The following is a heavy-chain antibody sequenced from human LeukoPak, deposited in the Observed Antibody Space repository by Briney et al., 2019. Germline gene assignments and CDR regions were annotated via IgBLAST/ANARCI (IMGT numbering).Heavy chain of an antibody. D-gene: IGHD3-22*01. V-gene: IGHV1-46*01. CDR3: ARLLYSSGHRGFGY. CDR2: INPRGGST. J-gene: IGHJ4*02. CDR1: GYTFTSCS. Sequence: ASVKVSCKASGYTFTSCSMQWVRQAPGQGLEWMGVINPRGGSTTYAQKFQGRVTMTRDTSTSTVYMELSSLRSEDTAVYYCARLLYSSGHRGFGYWGQGTLVTVSS.